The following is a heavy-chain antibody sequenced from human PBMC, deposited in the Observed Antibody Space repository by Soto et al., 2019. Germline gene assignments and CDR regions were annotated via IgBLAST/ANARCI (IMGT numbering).Heavy chain of an antibody. D-gene: IGHD1-1*01. Sequence: SVKVSCKASGGTFSSYAISWVRQAPGQGLEWMGGIIPIFGTANYAQKFQGRVTITADESTSTAYMELSSLRSEDTAVYYCARNGRTGTLYYSGMDVWGQGTTVTVSS. J-gene: IGHJ6*02. CDR2: IIPIFGTA. V-gene: IGHV1-69*13. CDR1: GGTFSSYA. CDR3: ARNGRTGTLYYSGMDV.